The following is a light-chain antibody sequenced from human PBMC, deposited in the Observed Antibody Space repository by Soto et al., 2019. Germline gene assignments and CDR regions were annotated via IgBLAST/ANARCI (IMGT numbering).Light chain of an antibody. CDR2: EVS. J-gene: IGLJ2*01. CDR3: SSYTTSTIVI. V-gene: IGLV2-14*01. Sequence: QSALTQPASVSGSPGQSITISCTGTNNDVGGYKYVSWYQQHPGKAPKLMIYEVSNRPSGVSNRFSGSKSGHTASLTISGLQAEDEADYYCSSYTTSTIVIFGGGTQLTVL. CDR1: NNDVGGYKY.